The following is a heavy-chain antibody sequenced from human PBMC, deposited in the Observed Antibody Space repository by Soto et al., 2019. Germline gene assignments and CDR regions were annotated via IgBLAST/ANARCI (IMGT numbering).Heavy chain of an antibody. CDR3: ARERIAVAGTIPISESFDY. J-gene: IGHJ4*02. Sequence: QVQLVQSGAEVKKPGSSVKVSCKASGGTFSSYAISWVRQAPGQGLEWMGGIIPIFGTANYAQKFQGRVTITADESTSTAYKELSSLRSEDTAVYYCARERIAVAGTIPISESFDYWGQGTLVTVSS. V-gene: IGHV1-69*12. CDR1: GGTFSSYA. D-gene: IGHD6-19*01. CDR2: IIPIFGTA.